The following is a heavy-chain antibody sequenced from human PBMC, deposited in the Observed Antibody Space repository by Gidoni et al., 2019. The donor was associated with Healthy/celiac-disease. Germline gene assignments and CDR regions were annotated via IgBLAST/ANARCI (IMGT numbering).Heavy chain of an antibody. CDR3: ARDPVTHHRDAFDI. CDR2: IYTSGST. CDR1: GGSISSGSYY. D-gene: IGHD4-17*01. V-gene: IGHV4-61*02. Sequence: QVQLQESGPGLVKPSQTLSLTCTVSGGSISSGSYYWSWIRQPAGKGLEWIGRIYTSGSTNYNPSLKSRVTISVDTSKNQFSLKLSSVTAADTAVYYCARDPVTHHRDAFDIWGQGTMVTVSS. J-gene: IGHJ3*02.